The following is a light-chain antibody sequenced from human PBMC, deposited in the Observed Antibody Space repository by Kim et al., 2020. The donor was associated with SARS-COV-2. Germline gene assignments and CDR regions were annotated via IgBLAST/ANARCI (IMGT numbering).Light chain of an antibody. CDR3: HLYGTCT. V-gene: IGKV3-20*01. CDR1: QNVLSRSY. CDR2: GAS. Sequence: DSLLTQSPGTLSLSPGERATLSCRASQNVLSRSYVTWYQQKPGQPPRLLIYGASTRATGNPDRFSVGGSGTDFNLTISRLEPEDFATYYCHLYGTCTFGQGTKVDIK. J-gene: IGKJ1*01.